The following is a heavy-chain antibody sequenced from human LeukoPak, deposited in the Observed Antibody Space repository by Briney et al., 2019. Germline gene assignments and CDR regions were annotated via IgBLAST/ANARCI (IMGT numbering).Heavy chain of an antibody. V-gene: IGHV3-23*01. CDR3: ARDDCGDSGPLDV. Sequence: GGSLRLSCAASEFTFSSYGMSWVRQAPGKGLEWDSGISGSGGSTYYADSVKGRFTISRDNSKNTLYLQMNSLRAEDTAVYYCARDDCGDSGPLDVWGKGTTVTVSS. CDR1: EFTFSSYG. D-gene: IGHD4-17*01. CDR2: ISGSGGST. J-gene: IGHJ6*04.